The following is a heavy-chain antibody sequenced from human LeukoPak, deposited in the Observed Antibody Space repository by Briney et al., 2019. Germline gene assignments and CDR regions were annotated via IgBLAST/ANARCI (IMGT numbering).Heavy chain of an antibody. CDR1: GFTFSSFE. D-gene: IGHD1-1*01. Sequence: GGSLRLSCAASGFTFSSFEMNWVRQATGKGLEWVSYISASGSSTYYADSVKGRFTISRDNARNFLYLQMHSLSAEDTALHYCVQLRGKRTDGFDIWGQGTLLTVSS. V-gene: IGHV3-48*03. J-gene: IGHJ3*02. CDR2: ISASGSST. CDR3: VQLRGKRTDGFDI.